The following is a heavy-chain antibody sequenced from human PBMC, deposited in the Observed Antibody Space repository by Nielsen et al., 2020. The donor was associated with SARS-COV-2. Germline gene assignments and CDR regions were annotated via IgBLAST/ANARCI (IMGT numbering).Heavy chain of an antibody. Sequence: SLKISCVTSGFTFDDYTMHWVRQAPGKGLEWVAGINWDSKSKSYADSLKGRFAISRDNARNTVYLHMNSLGPEDTAMYYCTKARDGYFYFLDLWGQGTLVTVSS. CDR1: GFTFDDYT. CDR2: INWDSKSK. J-gene: IGHJ5*02. V-gene: IGHV3-9*01. CDR3: TKARDGYFYFLDL. D-gene: IGHD5-24*01.